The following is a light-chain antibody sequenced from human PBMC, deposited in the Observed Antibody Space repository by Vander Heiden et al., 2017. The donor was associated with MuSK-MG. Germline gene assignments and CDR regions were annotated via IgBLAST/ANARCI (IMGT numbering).Light chain of an antibody. J-gene: IGKJ1*01. CDR3: QQSDSTPRT. Sequence: DIQMTQSPSSLSASVGDRVTITCRASQSISTYLSWYQQKPGKAPKLLIYAASSLQSGVPSRFSGSGSGTDFTLTISRLQPEDFAIYYCQQSDSTPRTFGQGTKVEIK. CDR1: QSISTY. CDR2: AAS. V-gene: IGKV1-39*01.